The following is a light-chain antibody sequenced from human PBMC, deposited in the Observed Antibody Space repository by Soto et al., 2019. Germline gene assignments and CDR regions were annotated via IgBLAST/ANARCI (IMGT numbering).Light chain of an antibody. CDR2: DVS. V-gene: IGLV2-14*01. Sequence: QSALTQPASVSGSPGQSITISCTGTSSDVGGYNYVSWYQQHPGKARQLMIYDVSNRPSGISYRFSGSKSGNTASLTISGLRAEDEADYYCSSYTSSSSVVFGGGTKVTVL. CDR3: SSYTSSSSVV. J-gene: IGLJ3*02. CDR1: SSDVGGYNY.